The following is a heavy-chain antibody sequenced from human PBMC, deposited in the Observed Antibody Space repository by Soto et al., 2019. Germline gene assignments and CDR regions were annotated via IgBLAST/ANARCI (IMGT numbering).Heavy chain of an antibody. D-gene: IGHD6-19*01. Sequence: QVQLVESGGGLVKPGGSLRLSCAASGFTFSDYYMSWIRQAPGKGLEWVSYISSSSSYTNYADSVKGRFTISRDNAKNSLYMQMNSLRAEDTAVYYWARGAPLVAVASRSGWFDPLGQGTLVTVSS. CDR2: ISSSSSYT. J-gene: IGHJ5*02. V-gene: IGHV3-11*06. CDR1: GFTFSDYY. CDR3: ARGAPLVAVASRSGWFDP.